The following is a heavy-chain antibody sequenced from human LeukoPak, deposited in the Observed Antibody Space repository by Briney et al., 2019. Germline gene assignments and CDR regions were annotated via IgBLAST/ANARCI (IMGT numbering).Heavy chain of an antibody. J-gene: IGHJ4*02. CDR1: GFTFNNFA. CDR2: IIGRGGSS. Sequence: GGSLRLSCAASGFTFNNFALSWVRQAPEKGLEWVATIIGRGGSSSHAASVKGGFTISRDNSNNALSLHMRSLRADDTAVYYCAKHPGPYGGHPFNSWGLGMLVTVSS. V-gene: IGHV3-23*01. CDR3: AKHPGPYGGHPFNS. D-gene: IGHD4-23*01.